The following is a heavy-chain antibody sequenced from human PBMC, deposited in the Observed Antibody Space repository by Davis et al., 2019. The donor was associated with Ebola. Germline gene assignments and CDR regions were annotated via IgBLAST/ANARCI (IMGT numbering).Heavy chain of an antibody. V-gene: IGHV3-33*08. Sequence: GESLKISCAASGFTFSSYSMNWVRQAPGKGLEWVAVIWYDGRNKYYADSVKGRFTISRDNAKNSLYLQMNSLRAEDTAVYYCARDRGTAGHSYGMDVWGQGTTVTVSS. D-gene: IGHD6-13*01. CDR2: IWYDGRNK. CDR1: GFTFSSYS. CDR3: ARDRGTAGHSYGMDV. J-gene: IGHJ6*02.